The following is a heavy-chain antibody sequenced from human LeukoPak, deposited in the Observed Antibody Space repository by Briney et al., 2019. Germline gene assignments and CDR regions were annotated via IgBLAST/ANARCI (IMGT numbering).Heavy chain of an antibody. Sequence: SGTLSLTSAVSGGSISSSNWWSWVRQPPGKGLEWIGEIYHSGSTNYNPSLKSRVTISVDKSKNQFSLELSSVTAADTAVYYCASGCSGGSCYFGFDYWGQAAMAADSS. CDR3: ASGCSGGSCYFGFDY. CDR1: GGSISSSNW. D-gene: IGHD2-15*01. J-gene: IGHJ4*02. CDR2: IYHSGST. V-gene: IGHV4-4*02.